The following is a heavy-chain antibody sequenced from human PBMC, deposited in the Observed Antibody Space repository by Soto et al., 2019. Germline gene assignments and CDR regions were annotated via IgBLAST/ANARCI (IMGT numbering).Heavy chain of an antibody. J-gene: IGHJ4*02. Sequence: QVQLVESGGGVVQPGRSLRLSCAASGFTFSSYGMHWVRQAPGKGLEWVAVIWYDGSNKYYADSVKGRFTISRDNSKNTLYLQMHSLRAEDTAVYYCARGGYDSSGYYVFDYWGQGTLVTVSS. CDR1: GFTFSSYG. CDR2: IWYDGSNK. D-gene: IGHD3-22*01. CDR3: ARGGYDSSGYYVFDY. V-gene: IGHV3-33*01.